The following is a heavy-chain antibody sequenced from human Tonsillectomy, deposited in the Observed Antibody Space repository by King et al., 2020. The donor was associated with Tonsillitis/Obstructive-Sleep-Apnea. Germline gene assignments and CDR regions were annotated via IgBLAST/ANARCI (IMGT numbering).Heavy chain of an antibody. CDR1: GFTFDDYG. Sequence: VQLVESGGGLIQPGRSLRLSCAASGFTFDDYGMHWVRQAPGKGLEWFSGSNWNSGNIGYADSVKGRFTISRDNAKNSLHLQMNSLRAEDTAFYYCVKERGRSSSGPARSFDYWGQGTLVTVSS. CDR2: SNWNSGNI. CDR3: VKERGRSSSGPARSFDY. V-gene: IGHV3-9*01. D-gene: IGHD2-2*01. J-gene: IGHJ4*02.